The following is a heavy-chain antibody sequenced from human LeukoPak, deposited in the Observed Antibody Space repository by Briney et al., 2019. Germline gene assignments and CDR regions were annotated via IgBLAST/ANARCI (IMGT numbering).Heavy chain of an antibody. CDR2: INPNSGDT. J-gene: IGHJ4*02. D-gene: IGHD6-19*01. CDR1: GYTFTGYY. CDR3: ARALGAARDYSSGGYAILV. V-gene: IGHV1-2*06. Sequence: GASVKVSCKASGYTFTGYYMHWVRQAPGQGLEWMGRINPNSGDTKYAQKFQGRVTMTRDTSISTAYMELTSLRSDDTAVYYCARALGAARDYSSGGYAILVWGQGTLISVSS.